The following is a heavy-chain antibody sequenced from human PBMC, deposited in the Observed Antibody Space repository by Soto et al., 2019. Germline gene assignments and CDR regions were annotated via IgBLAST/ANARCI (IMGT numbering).Heavy chain of an antibody. CDR1: GFTFSNAW. D-gene: IGHD3-22*01. V-gene: IGHV3-15*01. CDR2: IKSKTDGGTT. J-gene: IGHJ6*02. CDR3: TSTRYYYDSSGYYYYYGMDV. Sequence: GGSLRLSCAASGFTFSNAWMSWVRQAPGKGLEWVGRIKSKTDGGTTDYAAPVKGRVTILRDDSKNTLYLQMNSLKTEDTAVYYCTSTRYYYDSSGYYYYYGMDVWGQGTTVTVSS.